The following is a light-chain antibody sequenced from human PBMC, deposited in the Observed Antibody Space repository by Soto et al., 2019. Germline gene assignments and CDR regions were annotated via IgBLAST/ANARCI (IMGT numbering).Light chain of an antibody. CDR3: QQFFDFPFT. Sequence: DIQMTQSPSSLSADVGDRVTITCQASQAISNYLNWFQQRPGRAPKLLISDASDLEAGVPSRFSGSGSGTDFTLTISSLQPEDFATYYCQQFFDFPFTFAQGTKLETK. V-gene: IGKV1-33*01. J-gene: IGKJ2*01. CDR1: QAISNY. CDR2: DAS.